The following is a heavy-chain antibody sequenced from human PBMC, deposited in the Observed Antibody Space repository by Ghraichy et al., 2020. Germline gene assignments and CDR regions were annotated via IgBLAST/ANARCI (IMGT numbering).Heavy chain of an antibody. CDR1: GGSVSSSYY. D-gene: IGHD3-22*01. CDR2: IYYSGTT. Sequence: SETLSLTCTVSGGSVSSSYYWSWIRQPPGKGLEWIGYIYYSGTTNYNPSLKSRVTISIDTSKNHFSLKLSSVTGADTAIYYCARSRVVVIHQSYYFDYWGQGTLVTVSS. V-gene: IGHV4-61*01. CDR3: ARSRVVVIHQSYYFDY. J-gene: IGHJ4*02.